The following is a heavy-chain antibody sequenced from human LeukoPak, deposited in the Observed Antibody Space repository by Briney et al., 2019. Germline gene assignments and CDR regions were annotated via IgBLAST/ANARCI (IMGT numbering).Heavy chain of an antibody. D-gene: IGHD5-12*01. CDR1: GFTFSSYS. CDR2: ISSSSSYI. Sequence: GGSLRLSCAASGFTFSSYSMNWVRQAPGKGLEWVSSISSSSSYIYYADSVKGRFTLSRDNAKNSLYLQMNSLRAEDTAVYYCARGGYGVADAFDIWGQGTMVTVSS. CDR3: ARGGYGVADAFDI. V-gene: IGHV3-21*01. J-gene: IGHJ3*02.